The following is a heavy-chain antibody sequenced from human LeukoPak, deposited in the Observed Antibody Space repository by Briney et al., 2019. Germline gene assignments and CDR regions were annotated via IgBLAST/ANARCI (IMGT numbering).Heavy chain of an antibody. V-gene: IGHV3-21*01. CDR3: ARDGYGDLNAFGI. J-gene: IGHJ3*02. D-gene: IGHD4-17*01. CDR2: ISSSSSYI. CDR1: GFTFSSYS. Sequence: GGSLRLSCAASGFTFSSYSMNWVRQAPGKGLEWVSSISSSSSYIYYADSVKGRFTISRDNAKNSLYLQMNSLRAEDTAVYYCARDGYGDLNAFGIWGQGTMVTVSS.